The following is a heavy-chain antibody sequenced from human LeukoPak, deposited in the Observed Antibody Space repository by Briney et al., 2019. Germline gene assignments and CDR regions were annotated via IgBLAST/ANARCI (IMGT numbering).Heavy chain of an antibody. V-gene: IGHV3-23*01. Sequence: GGSLRLSCAASGFTFSSYAMSWVRQAPGKGLEWVSAISGSGGSTYYADSVKGRFTISRDNSKNTLYLQMNSLRAEDTAVYYCAKDLENRRITMIVVVITSRYFDLWGRGTLVTVSS. J-gene: IGHJ2*01. CDR1: GFTFSSYA. D-gene: IGHD3-22*01. CDR3: AKDLENRRITMIVVVITSRYFDL. CDR2: ISGSGGST.